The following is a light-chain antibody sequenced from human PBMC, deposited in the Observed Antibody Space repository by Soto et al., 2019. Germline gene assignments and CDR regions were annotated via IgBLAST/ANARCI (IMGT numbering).Light chain of an antibody. V-gene: IGKV1-17*01. Sequence: DLQMTQSPSSLSASVGDRVTITCRASQGMRNELAWFQQKPGKAPNRLIYTASNLESGVPSRFSGRGSEPEITRTISSLQAEDFGTFYCLQQRGYPPTVGQGTRVDI. CDR1: QGMRNE. J-gene: IGKJ1*01. CDR3: LQQRGYPPT. CDR2: TAS.